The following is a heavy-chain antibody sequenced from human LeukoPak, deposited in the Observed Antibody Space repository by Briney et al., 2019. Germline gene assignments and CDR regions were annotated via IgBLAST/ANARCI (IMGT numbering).Heavy chain of an antibody. V-gene: IGHV3-53*01. CDR1: GFTVSSNH. Sequence: GGSLRLSCAVSGFTVSSNHMSWVRQAPGKGLEWVAVIYTGGGTYYADSVKGRFTISRDNSKNTLYLQMNSLGVEDTAVYYCARDYYDSSGYGYYYYGMDVWGQGTTVTVSS. J-gene: IGHJ6*02. D-gene: IGHD3-22*01. CDR3: ARDYYDSSGYGYYYYGMDV. CDR2: IYTGGGT.